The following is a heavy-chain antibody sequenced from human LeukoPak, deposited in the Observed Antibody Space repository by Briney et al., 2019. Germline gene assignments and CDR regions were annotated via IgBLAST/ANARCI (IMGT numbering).Heavy chain of an antibody. CDR1: GYIFTDYY. CDR3: ATDAWGYYDSSGYYRQADY. V-gene: IGHV1-2*06. D-gene: IGHD3-22*01. CDR2: INPNSGGT. J-gene: IGHJ4*02. Sequence: ASVKVSCKASGYIFTDYYMHWVRQAPGQGLEWMGRINPNSGGTNYAQKFQGRVTVTRDTSITTAYMELSRLRSDDTAVYYCATDAWGYYDSSGYYRQADYWGQGTLVTVSS.